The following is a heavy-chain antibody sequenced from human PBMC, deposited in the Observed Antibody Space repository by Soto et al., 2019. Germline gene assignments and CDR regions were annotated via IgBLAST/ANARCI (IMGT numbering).Heavy chain of an antibody. V-gene: IGHV4-34*01. J-gene: IGHJ4*02. D-gene: IGHD1-1*01. Sequence: SETLSLTCAVYGGSFSGYYWSWIRQPPGKGLEWIGEINHSGSTNYNPSLKSRVTISVDTSKNQFSLKLSSVTAADTAVYYCARAGGQLERRQGPPTKMGFDYWGQGTLVTVSS. CDR2: INHSGST. CDR3: ARAGGQLERRQGPPTKMGFDY. CDR1: GGSFSGYY.